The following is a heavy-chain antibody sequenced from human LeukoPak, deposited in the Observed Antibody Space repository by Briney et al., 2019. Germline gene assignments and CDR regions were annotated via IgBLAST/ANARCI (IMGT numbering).Heavy chain of an antibody. CDR2: ASYDGSNK. CDR3: ARERASHRWLQVWDD. V-gene: IGHV3-30-3*01. J-gene: IGHJ1*01. CDR1: RFTFTSHA. D-gene: IGHD5-24*01. Sequence: GGSLRLSCAASRFTFTSHAMSWVRQAPGKGLEWVAVASYDGSNKYYADSVKGRFTLSRDNAKNSLYLQMNSLRAEDTAVYYCARERASHRWLQVWDDWGQGTLVTVSS.